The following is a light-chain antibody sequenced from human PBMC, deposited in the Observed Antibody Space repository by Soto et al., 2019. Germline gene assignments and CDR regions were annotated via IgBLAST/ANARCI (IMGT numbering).Light chain of an antibody. CDR3: QRYGSSPT. Sequence: EILLTQSPGTLSLSPGERATLSCRASQTISSDYLAWYQQKPGQAPRLLIFGAATRAADIPDRFSGSGSGTDVALTISRLEPEDFAVYYCQRYGSSPTFGQGTKVDIK. CDR1: QTISSDY. V-gene: IGKV3-20*01. CDR2: GAA. J-gene: IGKJ1*01.